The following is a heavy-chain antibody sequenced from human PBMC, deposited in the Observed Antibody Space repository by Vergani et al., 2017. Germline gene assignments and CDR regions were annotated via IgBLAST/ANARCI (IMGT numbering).Heavy chain of an antibody. D-gene: IGHD6-19*01. Sequence: QVQLQQWGAGLLKPSETLSLTCAVYGGSFSGYYWSWIRQPPGKGLEWIGEINHSGNTNYNPSLKSRFTISVDTSKNQFSLKLSFVTAADTAVYYCARRYSSGCLGYWGQGTLVTVSS. CDR1: GGSFSGYY. CDR3: ARRYSSGCLGY. CDR2: INHSGNT. V-gene: IGHV4-34*01. J-gene: IGHJ4*02.